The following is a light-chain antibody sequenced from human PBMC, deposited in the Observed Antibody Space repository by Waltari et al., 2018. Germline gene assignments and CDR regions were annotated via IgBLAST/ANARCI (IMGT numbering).Light chain of an antibody. CDR3: HQYDTESPT. CDR1: QNISPW. CDR2: KAS. Sequence: DIQMTQSPSTLSAPVGDTVTITCRASQNISPWLAWYQQKPGKAPKLLIQKASSLQSGVPSRFSGSGSGAEFTLTISGLQPDDFATYYCHQYDTESPTFGQGTKVEIK. V-gene: IGKV1-5*03. J-gene: IGKJ1*01.